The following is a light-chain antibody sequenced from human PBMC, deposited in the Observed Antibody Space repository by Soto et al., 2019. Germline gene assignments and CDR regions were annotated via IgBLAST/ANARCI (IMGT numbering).Light chain of an antibody. V-gene: IGKV3-20*01. CDR2: DTS. CDR3: QHQGT. Sequence: VVLTQSPGTLSLSPGERATLSCRASQSVGRRYLAWYQQKPGQAPRLLIYDTSDRASDIPDRFSGGGSETDFSLTISRLVHEDSAVYYCQHQGTFGGGTKVEIK. J-gene: IGKJ4*01. CDR1: QSVGRRY.